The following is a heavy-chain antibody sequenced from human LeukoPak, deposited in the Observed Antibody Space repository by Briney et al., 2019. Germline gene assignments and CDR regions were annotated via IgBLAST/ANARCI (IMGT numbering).Heavy chain of an antibody. CDR2: INPSGGST. D-gene: IGHD6-6*01. Sequence: ASVKVSCKASGYTFTGYYMHWVRQAPGQGLEWMGIINPSGGSTNYAQKFQGRVTMTRDTSTTTVYMELSSLRSEDTAVYYCARDLAARRREHAFDIWGQGTMVTVSS. V-gene: IGHV1-46*01. J-gene: IGHJ3*02. CDR1: GYTFTGYY. CDR3: ARDLAARRREHAFDI.